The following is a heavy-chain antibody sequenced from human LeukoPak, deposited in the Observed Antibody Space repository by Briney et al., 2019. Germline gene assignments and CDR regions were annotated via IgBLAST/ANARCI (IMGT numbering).Heavy chain of an antibody. D-gene: IGHD3-3*01. Sequence: PGGSLRLSCAASGFTFSNYWMSWVRQAPGKGLEWVANIKQDGGERYYADSVKGRFTISRDNAKSSLYLQMNSLRAEDTAVYYCANAEVTIFGVSGFDYWGQGTLVTVSS. V-gene: IGHV3-7*01. CDR3: ANAEVTIFGVSGFDY. CDR1: GFTFSNYW. CDR2: IKQDGGER. J-gene: IGHJ4*02.